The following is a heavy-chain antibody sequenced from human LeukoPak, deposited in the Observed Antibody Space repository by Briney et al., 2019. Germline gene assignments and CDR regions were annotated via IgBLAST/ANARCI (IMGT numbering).Heavy chain of an antibody. Sequence: SETLSLTCTVSGGSISSYYWSWIRQPPGKGLEWIGYIYYSGSTNYNPSLKSRATISVDTSKNQFSLKLSSVTAADTAVYYCARGSGDYVWGSYRPFDYWGQGTLVTVSS. CDR1: GGSISSYY. D-gene: IGHD3-16*02. CDR3: ARGSGDYVWGSYRPFDY. V-gene: IGHV4-59*01. CDR2: IYYSGST. J-gene: IGHJ4*02.